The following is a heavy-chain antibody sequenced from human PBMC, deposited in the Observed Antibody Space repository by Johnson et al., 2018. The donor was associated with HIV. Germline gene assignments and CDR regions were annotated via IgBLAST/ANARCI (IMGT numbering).Heavy chain of an antibody. CDR1: GFTFSSYG. V-gene: IGHV3-30*03. CDR2: ISYDGSER. Sequence: QVHLVESGGGVVQPGRYLRLSCAASGFTFSSYGMHWVRQAPGKGLEWVAVISYDGSERYYADSVKGRFTISRDNSKNTLYLQMNSLRAEDTAVFYCARDRGYLDAFDIWGQGTMVTVSS. D-gene: IGHD1-26*01. CDR3: ARDRGYLDAFDI. J-gene: IGHJ3*02.